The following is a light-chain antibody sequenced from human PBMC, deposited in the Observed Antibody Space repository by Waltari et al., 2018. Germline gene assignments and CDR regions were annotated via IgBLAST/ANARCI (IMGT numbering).Light chain of an antibody. J-gene: IGLJ2*01. CDR1: SSNIGTTY. V-gene: IGLV1-47*01. CDR2: LDD. CDR3: AGWDDSLTGVV. Sequence: QSVLTQPPSLSGTPGQRVTISCSGSSSNIGTTYVFWYQQFPGRAPKLLIYLDDHRPSGGPDRFSASKSGSSASLTISGLRPEDEADYHCAGWDDSLTGVVFGGGTKLTV.